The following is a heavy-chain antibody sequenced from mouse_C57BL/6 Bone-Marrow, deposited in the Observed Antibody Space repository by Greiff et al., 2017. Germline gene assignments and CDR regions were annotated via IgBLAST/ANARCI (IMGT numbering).Heavy chain of an antibody. V-gene: IGHV1-59*01. CDR2: IDPSDSYT. J-gene: IGHJ2*01. CDR3: ARSNYDYDVSY. CDR1: GYTFTSYW. D-gene: IGHD2-4*01. Sequence: QVQLQQPGAELVRPGTSVKLSCKASGYTFTSYWMHWVKQRPGQGLEWIGVIDPSDSYTNYNQKFKGKATLTVDTSSSTAYMQLSSLTSEDSAVYYCARSNYDYDVSYWGQGTTLTVSS.